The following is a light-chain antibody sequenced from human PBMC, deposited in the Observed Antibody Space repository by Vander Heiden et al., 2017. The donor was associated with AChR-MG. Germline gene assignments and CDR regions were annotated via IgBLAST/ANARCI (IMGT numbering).Light chain of an antibody. J-gene: IGLJ1*01. V-gene: IGLV1-40*01. CDR1: SSNIRAGYD. CDR3: QSYDSSLSGYV. Sequence: QSVLTQPPSVSGAPGQRVAISCTGSSSNIRAGYDVPWYQQLPGTAPRLLIYENSNRASGVPGRFSGSKSGTSASLAITGLQAEDEADYYCQSYDSSLSGYVFGAGTKVTVL. CDR2: ENS.